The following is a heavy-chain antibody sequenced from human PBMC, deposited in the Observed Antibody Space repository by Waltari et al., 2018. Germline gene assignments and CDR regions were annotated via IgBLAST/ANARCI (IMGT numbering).Heavy chain of an antibody. V-gene: IGHV3-23*04. CDR2: ISGSGGST. CDR3: AKFPKEIYYDSSGYYFGY. J-gene: IGHJ4*02. D-gene: IGHD3-22*01. Sequence: EVQLVESGGGLVQPGGSLRLSCAASGFPFSSYAMSWVRQAPGKGLEWVSAISGSGGSTYYADSGKGRFTIARDNSKNTLYLQMNSLRAEDTAVYYCAKFPKEIYYDSSGYYFGYWGQGTLVTVSS. CDR1: GFPFSSYA.